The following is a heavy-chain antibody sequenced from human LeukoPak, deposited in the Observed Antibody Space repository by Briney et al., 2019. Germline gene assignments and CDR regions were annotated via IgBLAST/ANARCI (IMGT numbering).Heavy chain of an antibody. V-gene: IGHV3-30*18. D-gene: IGHD1-26*01. J-gene: IGHJ4*02. Sequence: GGSLRLSCAASGFTFSSYGMHWVRQAPGKGLEWVAVISYDGSNKYYADSVEGRFTISRDNSKNTLYLQMNSLRAEDTAVYYCAKDLSSGSYFFDYWGQGTLVTVSS. CDR2: ISYDGSNK. CDR1: GFTFSSYG. CDR3: AKDLSSGSYFFDY.